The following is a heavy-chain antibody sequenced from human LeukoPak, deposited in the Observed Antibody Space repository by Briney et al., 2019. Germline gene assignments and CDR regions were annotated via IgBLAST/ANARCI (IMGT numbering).Heavy chain of an antibody. CDR1: GFTFSSSA. V-gene: IGHV3-23*01. D-gene: IGHD2-2*01. CDR3: AKGMEWVVVPAALDV. J-gene: IGHJ6*02. Sequence: GGSLRLSCAVSGFTFSSSAMNWVRQAPGKGLEWVSAISGSGGSTYYADSVKGRFTISRDNSMDTLFLQMNSLRAEDTAVYYCAKGMEWVVVPAALDVWGQGTTVTVSS. CDR2: ISGSGGST.